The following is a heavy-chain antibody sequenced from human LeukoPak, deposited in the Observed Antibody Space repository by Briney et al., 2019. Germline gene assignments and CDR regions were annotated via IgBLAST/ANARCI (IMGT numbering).Heavy chain of an antibody. CDR1: GFSLRTSGVG. CDR2: IYWDDDK. V-gene: IGHV2-5*02. CDR3: AHRPDGSGTHYDAFDI. Sequence: SGPTLVKPTQTLTLTCTFSGFSLRTSGVGVGWIRQPPGKALEWLALIYWDDDKRYSPSLKSRLTITEDTSKNQVVLTMTNMDPVDTATYYCAHRPDGSGTHYDAFDIWGQGTMVTVSS. J-gene: IGHJ3*02. D-gene: IGHD3-10*01.